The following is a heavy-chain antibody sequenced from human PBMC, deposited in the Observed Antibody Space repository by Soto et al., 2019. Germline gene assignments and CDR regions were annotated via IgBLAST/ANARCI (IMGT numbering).Heavy chain of an antibody. J-gene: IGHJ5*02. Sequence: ASVKVSCKASGYTFTSYGISWVRQAPGQGLEWMGWISAYNGNTNYAQKLQGRVTMTTDTPTSTAYMELRSLRSDDTAVYYCARCFIVVVPAALPQFDPWGQGTLVTV. V-gene: IGHV1-18*04. CDR1: GYTFTSYG. CDR2: ISAYNGNT. CDR3: ARCFIVVVPAALPQFDP. D-gene: IGHD2-2*01.